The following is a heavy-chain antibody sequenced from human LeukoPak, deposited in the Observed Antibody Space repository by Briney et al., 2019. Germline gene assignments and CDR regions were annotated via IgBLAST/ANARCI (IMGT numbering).Heavy chain of an antibody. V-gene: IGHV1-46*01. CDR1: GYTFTSYY. CDR3: ARDEQFAYDAFDI. Sequence: ASVKVSCKASGYTFTSYYMHWVRQAPGQGLEWMGIINPSGGSTSYAQKFQGRVTMTRDTSTSTVYMELSSLRSEDMAVYYCARDEQFAYDAFDIWGQGTMVTVSS. J-gene: IGHJ3*02. CDR2: INPSGGST. D-gene: IGHD6-6*01.